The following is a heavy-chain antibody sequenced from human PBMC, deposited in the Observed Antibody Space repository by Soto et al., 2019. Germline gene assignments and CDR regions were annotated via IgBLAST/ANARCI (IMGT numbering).Heavy chain of an antibody. D-gene: IGHD2-8*01. V-gene: IGHV4-30-4*01. Sequence: LSLTCNVSGDSIDSGGSYWSWIRQRPGKGLEWIGYIYYTGSSYYNPSLKSRLTLSLDTSNNQFSLQLRSVTAADTAVYYCARDHCNNGICYQRYFDPWGQGSLVTVSS. CDR3: ARDHCNNGICYQRYFDP. CDR2: IYYTGSS. J-gene: IGHJ5*02. CDR1: GDSIDSGGSY.